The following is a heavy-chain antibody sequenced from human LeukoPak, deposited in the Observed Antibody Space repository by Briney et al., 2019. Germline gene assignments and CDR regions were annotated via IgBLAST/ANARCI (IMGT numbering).Heavy chain of an antibody. CDR1: GYTFTSYD. CDR3: ARGSDIVVVPAYYYGMDV. V-gene: IGHV1-8*01. Sequence: ASVKVSCKASGYTFTSYDINWVRQATGQGLEWMGWMNPNSGNTGYAQKFQGRVTMTRNTSISTAYMELSSLRSEDTAVCYCARGSDIVVVPAYYYGMDVWGQGTTVTVSS. CDR2: MNPNSGNT. D-gene: IGHD2-2*01. J-gene: IGHJ6*02.